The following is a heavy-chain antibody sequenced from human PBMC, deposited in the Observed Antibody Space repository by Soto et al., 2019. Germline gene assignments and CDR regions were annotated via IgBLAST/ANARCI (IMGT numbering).Heavy chain of an antibody. Sequence: QVQLVQSGAEVKKPGSSVKVSCKASGGTFSSYAISWVRQAPGQGLEWMGGIIPIFGTANYAQKFQGRVTITADESTSTAYMELSSLRSEDTAVYYCARHTVLMVYASPREYYGMDVRGQGTTVTVSS. D-gene: IGHD2-8*01. CDR2: IIPIFGTA. V-gene: IGHV1-69*12. CDR3: ARHTVLMVYASPREYYGMDV. CDR1: GGTFSSYA. J-gene: IGHJ6*02.